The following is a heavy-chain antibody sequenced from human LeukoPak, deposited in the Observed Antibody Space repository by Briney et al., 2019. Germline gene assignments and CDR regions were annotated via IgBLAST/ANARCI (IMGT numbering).Heavy chain of an antibody. CDR2: ISSSSSYI. CDR3: ARDPGQYCSSTSCPPGHWFDP. Sequence: GGSLRLSCAASGFTFSSYSMNWVRQAPGKGLEWVSSISSSSSYIYYADSVKGRFTISRDNAKNSSYLQMNSLRAEDTAVYYCARDPGQYCSSTSCPPGHWFDPWGQGTLVTVSS. D-gene: IGHD2-2*01. V-gene: IGHV3-21*01. CDR1: GFTFSSYS. J-gene: IGHJ5*02.